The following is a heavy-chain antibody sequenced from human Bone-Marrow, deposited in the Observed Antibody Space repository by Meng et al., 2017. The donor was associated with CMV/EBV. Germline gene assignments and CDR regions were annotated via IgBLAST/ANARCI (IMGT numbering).Heavy chain of an antibody. D-gene: IGHD3-10*01. CDR3: AKLTSYGSGSSPSSDS. Sequence: GESLKISCAASGFTFSRYWMHWVRQAPGKGLEWVAVIWYDGSNKYYADSVKGRFTISRDNSKNTLYLQMNSLRAEDTAVYYCAKLTSYGSGSSPSSDSWGQGTLVTVSS. V-gene: IGHV3-33*06. CDR2: IWYDGSNK. J-gene: IGHJ4*02. CDR1: GFTFSRYW.